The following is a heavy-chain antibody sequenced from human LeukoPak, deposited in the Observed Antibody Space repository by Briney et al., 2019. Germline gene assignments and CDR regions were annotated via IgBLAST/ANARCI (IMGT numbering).Heavy chain of an antibody. D-gene: IGHD1-14*01. J-gene: IGHJ4*02. CDR1: GFTFSSCG. CDR2: IGPTGTDR. Sequence: GGSLRLSCAASGFTFSSCGFNWVRQAPGKGLEWVSAIGPTGTDRYYADSVRGRFTISRDNAKNSMYLQMESLRDEDTAVYYCATETIGRHYDYWGQGTLLTVSS. CDR3: ATETIGRHYDY. V-gene: IGHV3-21*01.